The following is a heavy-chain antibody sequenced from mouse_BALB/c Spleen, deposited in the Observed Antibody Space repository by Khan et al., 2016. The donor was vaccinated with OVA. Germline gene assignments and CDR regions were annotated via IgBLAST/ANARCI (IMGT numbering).Heavy chain of an antibody. CDR2: IWAGGST. D-gene: IGHD1-3*01. CDR3: ARAFYNGAWFAY. V-gene: IGHV2-9*02. CDR1: GFSLSNYG. Sequence: QMQLEESGPGLVAPSQTLSITCTVSGFSLSNYGVHWVRQPPGKGPEWLGVIWAGGSTNHNSALMSRLSISKDDSKSQVFLKMNSLQTDDTAMYYCARAFYNGAWFAYWGQGTLVTVSA. J-gene: IGHJ3*01.